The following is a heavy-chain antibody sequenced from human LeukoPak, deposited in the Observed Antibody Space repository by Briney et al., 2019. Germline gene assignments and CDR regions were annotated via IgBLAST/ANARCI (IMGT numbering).Heavy chain of an antibody. D-gene: IGHD1-26*01. CDR2: ITGSGATT. V-gene: IGHV3-23*01. CDR1: GFTFGTFG. Sequence: GGSLRLSCAASGFTFGTFGMSWVRRAPGKGPEWVSGITGSGATTYYADSVKGRFTISRDNSQNTLYLPMNTLRAEDTAVYYCAKVVSGFHFDCWGQGTLVTVSS. CDR3: AKVVSGFHFDC. J-gene: IGHJ4*02.